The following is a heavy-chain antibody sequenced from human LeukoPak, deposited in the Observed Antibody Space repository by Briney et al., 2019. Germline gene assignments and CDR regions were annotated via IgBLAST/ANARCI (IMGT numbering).Heavy chain of an antibody. V-gene: IGHV3-48*03. D-gene: IGHD4-11*01. CDR1: GFTFSSYE. J-gene: IGHJ4*02. CDR3: ARVRYSRYFDY. Sequence: GGSLRLSCAAPGFTFSSYEMNWVRQAPGKGLEWVSYISSSGSTIYYADSVEGRFTISRDNAKNSLYLQMNSLRAEDTAVYYCARVRYSRYFDYWGQGTLVTVSS. CDR2: ISSSGSTI.